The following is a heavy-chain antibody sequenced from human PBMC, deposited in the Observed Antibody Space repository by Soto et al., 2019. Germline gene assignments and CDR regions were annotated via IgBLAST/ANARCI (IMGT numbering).Heavy chain of an antibody. CDR3: AKGSVGIFGVVHNWFDP. CDR2: ISGSGGNT. CDR1: GFRFSTHA. Sequence: EVQLLESGGGLVQPGGSLRLSCAASGFRFSTHAVSWVCQAPGKGLEWVSAISGSGGNTYYADSVKGRFTISRDNSKNTLFLQMNSLRADDTAVYYCAKGSVGIFGVVHNWFDPWGQGTLVIVSS. V-gene: IGHV3-23*01. J-gene: IGHJ5*02. D-gene: IGHD3-3*01.